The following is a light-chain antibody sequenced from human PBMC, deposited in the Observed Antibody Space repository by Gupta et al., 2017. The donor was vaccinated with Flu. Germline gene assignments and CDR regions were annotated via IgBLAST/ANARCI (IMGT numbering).Light chain of an antibody. V-gene: IGLV1-44*01. CDR3: ATWDDSRNVLV. CDR2: NDN. J-gene: IGLJ2*01. CDR1: NSNCGRYT. Sequence: RVTISCSGTNSNCGRYTVNWYQHVPGTAPRLLIYNDNQRPSGVPDRFSGSKSGTSASLAISGLRSEDEAAYYCATWDDSRNVLVFGGGTTLTVL.